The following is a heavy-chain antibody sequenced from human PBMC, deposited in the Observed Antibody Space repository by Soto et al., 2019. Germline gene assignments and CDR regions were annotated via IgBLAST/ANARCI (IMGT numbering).Heavy chain of an antibody. CDR3: DRVYPSDTRYGYVGNNWFDP. CDR2: INPSGGST. CDR1: GYTFTSYY. Sequence: QVQLVQSGAEVKKPGASVKVSCKASGYTFTSYYMHWVRQAPGQGLEWMGIINPSGGSTSYAQKFQGRVNMTRDTSTSTVYMELSSLRSEDTDVYYCDRVYPSDTRYGYVGNNWFDPWGQGTLVTVSS. D-gene: IGHD5-18*01. J-gene: IGHJ5*02. V-gene: IGHV1-46*03.